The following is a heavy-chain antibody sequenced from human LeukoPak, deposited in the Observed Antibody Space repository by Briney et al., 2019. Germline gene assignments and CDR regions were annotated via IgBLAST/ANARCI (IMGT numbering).Heavy chain of an antibody. V-gene: IGHV4-4*02. D-gene: IGHD5-12*01. CDR1: GGSISSGNW. J-gene: IGHJ4*02. Sequence: SGTLSLTCAVSGGSISSGNWWRWVRQPPGKGLEWIGEIYHSGSTNYNPSLKSRVTISVDKSKNQFSLNLSSVTAADTAVYYCWYSGCDSGFDYWGQGTLITVSS. CDR3: WYSGCDSGFDY. CDR2: IYHSGST.